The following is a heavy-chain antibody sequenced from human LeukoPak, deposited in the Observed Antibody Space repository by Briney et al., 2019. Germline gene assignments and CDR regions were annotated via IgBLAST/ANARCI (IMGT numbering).Heavy chain of an antibody. J-gene: IGHJ4*02. D-gene: IGHD5-18*01. CDR1: GSTFSDYY. Sequence: GGSLRLSCAASGSTFSDYYMSWIRQAPGKGPEWVSYISSSGSTIYYADSVKGRFTISRDNAKNSLYLQMNSLRAEDTAVYYCARSADTAMVYFDYWGQGTLVTVSS. CDR2: ISSSGSTI. V-gene: IGHV3-11*01. CDR3: ARSADTAMVYFDY.